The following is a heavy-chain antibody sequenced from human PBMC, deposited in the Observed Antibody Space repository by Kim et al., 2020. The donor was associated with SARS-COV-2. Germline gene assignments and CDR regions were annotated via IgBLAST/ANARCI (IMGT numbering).Heavy chain of an antibody. CDR3: ARHGSGSYNGMDV. V-gene: IGHV5-10-1*01. J-gene: IGHJ6*02. D-gene: IGHD1-26*01. Sequence: YRPSSQGHVTISADKSISTAYLQWSSLKASDTAMYYCARHGSGSYNGMDVWGQGTTVTVSS.